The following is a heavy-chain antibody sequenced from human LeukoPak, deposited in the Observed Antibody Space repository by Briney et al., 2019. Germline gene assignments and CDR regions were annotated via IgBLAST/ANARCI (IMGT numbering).Heavy chain of an antibody. D-gene: IGHD4-23*01. Sequence: GVPLRLACAASGFTVSGNHMSWVPQAPGKGLNWVSIIYSGSTTYYADSVKGPFTISSNNSKNTLYLQMNSMTADDTAFYYCARDAEYGGSPDAFDIWGRGTIVTVSS. V-gene: IGHV3-53*01. CDR2: IYSGSTT. CDR1: GFTVSGNH. J-gene: IGHJ3*02. CDR3: ARDAEYGGSPDAFDI.